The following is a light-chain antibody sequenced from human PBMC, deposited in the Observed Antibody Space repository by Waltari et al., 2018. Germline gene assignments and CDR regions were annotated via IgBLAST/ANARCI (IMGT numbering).Light chain of an antibody. CDR3: QQRKYWPPLT. CDR1: QSVNSY. V-gene: IGKV3-11*01. CDR2: DAS. J-gene: IGKJ4*01. Sequence: VLTQSPATLSWSPGERATLSCRASQSVNSYLAWYQQKPGQAPRLLIYDASNRATGIPARFSGSGSGTDFTLTISSLEPEDFAVYYCQQRKYWPPLTFGGGTKVEIK.